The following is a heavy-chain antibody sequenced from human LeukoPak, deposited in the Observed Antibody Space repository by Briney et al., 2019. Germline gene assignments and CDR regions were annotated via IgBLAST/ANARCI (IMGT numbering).Heavy chain of an antibody. CDR1: VGSFSGYY. CDR2: INHSGST. Sequence: SETLSLTCAVYVGSFSGYYWSWIRQPPGKGLEWIGEINHSGSTNYNPSLKSRVTTSVDPSKNQVSLKVTSVTAADTAVYYCARVNYHDSGGSYWWFDPWGQGTLVTVSS. D-gene: IGHD3-22*01. CDR3: ARVNYHDSGGSYWWFDP. V-gene: IGHV4-34*01. J-gene: IGHJ5*02.